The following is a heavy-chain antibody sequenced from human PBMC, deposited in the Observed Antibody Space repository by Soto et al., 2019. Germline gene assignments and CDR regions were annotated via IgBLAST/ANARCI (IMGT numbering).Heavy chain of an antibody. CDR3: ARDADTTGHYSHFDL. V-gene: IGHV3-33*08. CDR2: MHTGGNEK. D-gene: IGHD3-9*01. J-gene: IGHJ4*02. Sequence: QVQLVESGGGVVQPGGSLRLSCAASGFTFSYYGFHWVRQAPGKGLEWVAVMHTGGNEKYYVDSVKGRFTVSRDDSRNMVYLEMSGLRAADTAEYFCARDADTTGHYSHFDLWGRGALVAVS. CDR1: GFTFSYYG.